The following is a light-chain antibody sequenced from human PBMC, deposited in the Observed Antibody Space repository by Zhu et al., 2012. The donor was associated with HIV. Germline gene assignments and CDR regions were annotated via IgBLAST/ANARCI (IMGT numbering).Light chain of an antibody. V-gene: IGKV1-8*01. CDR3: QQYYSYPHT. CDR2: AAS. J-gene: IGKJ2*01. CDR1: QGISSY. Sequence: QLTQSPSSFSASTGDRVTITCRASQGISSYLAWYQQKPGKAPKLLIYAASTLQSGVPSRFSGSGSGTDFTLTISCLQSEDFATYYCQQYYSYPHTFGQGTKLEIK.